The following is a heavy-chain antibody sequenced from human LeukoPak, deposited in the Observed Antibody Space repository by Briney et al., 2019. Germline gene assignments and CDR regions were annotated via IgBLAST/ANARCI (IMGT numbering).Heavy chain of an antibody. Sequence: ASVKVSCKASGYTFTGYYMHWVRQAPGQGLEWMGWINPNSGGTNYAQKFQGRVTMTRDTSISTAYMELSRLRSDDTAVYYCARFPVYGSGSYNWFDPWGQGTLVTVSS. D-gene: IGHD3-10*01. CDR3: ARFPVYGSGSYNWFDP. J-gene: IGHJ5*02. CDR1: GYTFTGYY. V-gene: IGHV1-2*02. CDR2: INPNSGGT.